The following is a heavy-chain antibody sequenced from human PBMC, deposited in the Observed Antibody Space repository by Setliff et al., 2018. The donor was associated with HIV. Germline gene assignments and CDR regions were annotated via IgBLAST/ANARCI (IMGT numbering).Heavy chain of an antibody. CDR2: IYPADSDT. Sequence: PGESLTISCKASGYTFTTYWIGWVRQMPGKGLEWMGIIYPADSDTTYSPSFQGQVTISVDRSISTAYLQWSNLKASDTAMYYCARLSKSTSGWDNWFDPWGQGTLVTVSS. J-gene: IGHJ5*02. D-gene: IGHD6-19*01. CDR1: GYTFTTYW. CDR3: ARLSKSTSGWDNWFDP. V-gene: IGHV5-51*01.